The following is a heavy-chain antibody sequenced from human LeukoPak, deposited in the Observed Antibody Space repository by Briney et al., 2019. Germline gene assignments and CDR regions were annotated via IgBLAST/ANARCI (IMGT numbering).Heavy chain of an antibody. CDR1: GFTFSSYG. Sequence: GGSLRLSCAASGFTFSSYGMHWVRQAPGKGLEWVAVISYDGSNKYYADSVKGRFTISRDNSKNTLYLQMNSLRAEDTAVYYCAKYQGVVPAAIGYWGQGTLVTVSS. CDR3: AKYQGVVPAAIGY. D-gene: IGHD2-2*02. CDR2: ISYDGSNK. J-gene: IGHJ4*02. V-gene: IGHV3-30*18.